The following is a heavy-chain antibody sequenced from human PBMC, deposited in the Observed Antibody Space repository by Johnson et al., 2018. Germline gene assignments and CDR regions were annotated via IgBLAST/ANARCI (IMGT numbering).Heavy chain of an antibody. V-gene: IGHV4-61*02. CDR2: IYTSGST. J-gene: IGHJ3*02. D-gene: IGHD3-22*01. CDR3: ARDHHYYDSRRTAFEI. CDR1: GGSISSGSYY. Sequence: QVQLQESGPGLVKPSQTLSLTCTVSGGSISSGSYYWSWIRQPAGKGLEWIGRIYTSGSTTYNPSLKSRGTISVDTSKNQFSRKLSSGTAADPAGYYCARDHHYYDSRRTAFEIWGQGTMVTVSS.